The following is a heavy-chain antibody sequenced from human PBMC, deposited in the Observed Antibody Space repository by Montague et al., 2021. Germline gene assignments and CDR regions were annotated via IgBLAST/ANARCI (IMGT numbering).Heavy chain of an antibody. D-gene: IGHD6-19*01. Sequence: SLRLSCAASGFTFSNYALHWVRQSPGKGLEWVAIISPDGSNEDYXDSVKGRFSISRDNSNNTLYLLMNSLRLEDTAIYYCARVGETSGWYWDRFDPWGQGTLVTVSS. CDR3: ARVGETSGWYWDRFDP. CDR2: ISPDGSNE. CDR1: GFTFSNYA. V-gene: IGHV3-30*03. J-gene: IGHJ5*02.